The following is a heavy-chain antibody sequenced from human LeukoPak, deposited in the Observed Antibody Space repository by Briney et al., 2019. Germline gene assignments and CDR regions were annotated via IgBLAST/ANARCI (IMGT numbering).Heavy chain of an antibody. J-gene: IGHJ4*02. CDR2: ISYSGNTI. V-gene: IGHV3-48*03. Sequence: PGRSLRLSCAASGFTFASFEMNWVRQAPGKGLEWVSYISYSGNTIYYGDSVKGRSTISRDNAKNSLYLQMNSLRAEDTAVYYCARDNVADYWGQGTLVTVSS. CDR3: ARDNVADY. CDR1: GFTFASFE. D-gene: IGHD5-12*01.